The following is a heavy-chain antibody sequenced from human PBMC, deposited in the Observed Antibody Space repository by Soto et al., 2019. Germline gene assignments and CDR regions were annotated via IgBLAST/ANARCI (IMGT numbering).Heavy chain of an antibody. J-gene: IGHJ4*02. D-gene: IGHD1-26*01. CDR1: GYTLNRHG. CDR3: ARVRIVGAREIDF. CDR2: ISGYNGDI. V-gene: IGHV1-18*04. Sequence: QVHLVQSGGEVKKPGASVKVSCKASGYTLNRHGITWVRQAPGQGLEWMGWISGYNGDINYEQKFQGRVPLSSDTLTSTVYLELKSLRFDDTAVYYCARVRIVGAREIDFWGQGPLVTVSS.